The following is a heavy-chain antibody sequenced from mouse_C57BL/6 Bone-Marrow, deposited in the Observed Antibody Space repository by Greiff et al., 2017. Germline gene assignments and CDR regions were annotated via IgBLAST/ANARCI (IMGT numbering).Heavy chain of an antibody. D-gene: IGHD1-1*01. CDR2: LYPRDGST. Sequence: QVQLQQSGPELVKPGASVKLSCKASGYTFTSYDINWVKQRPGKGLEWIGWLYPRDGSTKYKEKITGKATLTVDTSSSTAYMERHSLTSEDSAVYCCARQVYYGSIYVYWYFDVWGTGTTVTVSS. CDR1: GYTFTSYD. V-gene: IGHV1-85*01. CDR3: ARQVYYGSIYVYWYFDV. J-gene: IGHJ1*03.